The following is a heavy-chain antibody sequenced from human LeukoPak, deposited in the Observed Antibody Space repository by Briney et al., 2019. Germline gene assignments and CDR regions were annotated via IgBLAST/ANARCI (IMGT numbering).Heavy chain of an antibody. Sequence: RASVKVSCKVSGYTLTELSMHWVRQAPGKGLEWMGGFDPEDGETIYAQKFQGRVTMTEDTSTDTAYMELSSLRSEDTAVYYCATQARGSYPNEFDYWGQGTLVTVSS. V-gene: IGHV1-24*01. CDR1: GYTLTELS. CDR2: FDPEDGET. D-gene: IGHD1-26*01. CDR3: ATQARGSYPNEFDY. J-gene: IGHJ4*02.